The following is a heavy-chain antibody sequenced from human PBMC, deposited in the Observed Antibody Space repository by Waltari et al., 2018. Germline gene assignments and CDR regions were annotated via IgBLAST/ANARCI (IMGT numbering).Heavy chain of an antibody. CDR2: ISDDGGST. V-gene: IGHV3-74*01. CDR1: GFIFSSYW. D-gene: IGHD2-21*02. Sequence: EVQLVESGGGLVQPGGSLRRSCAASGFIFSSYWMHWVRQAPGKGLVWVSRISDDGGSTNYADSVKGRFTISRDNTKNTLYLQMNSLNDEDTALYYCVRRHDSGGFYGLWGQGTLVTVSS. CDR3: VRRHDSGGFYGL. J-gene: IGHJ4*02.